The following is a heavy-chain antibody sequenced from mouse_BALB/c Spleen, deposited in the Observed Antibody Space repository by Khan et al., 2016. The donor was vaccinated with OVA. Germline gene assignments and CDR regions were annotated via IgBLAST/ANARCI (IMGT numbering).Heavy chain of an antibody. CDR2: INPYNDGT. J-gene: IGHJ4*01. Sequence: VQLQQSGPELAKPGASVKMSCKASGYTFTSYVMHWVKQKPGQGLEWIGYINPYNDGTKYNEKFKGKATLTSDKSSSTAYMEPSSLTSEDSAVYCWARSTYYGNPCAMDYWGQGTSVTVSS. V-gene: IGHV1S136*01. CDR3: ARSTYYGNPCAMDY. CDR1: GYTFTSYV. D-gene: IGHD2-10*01.